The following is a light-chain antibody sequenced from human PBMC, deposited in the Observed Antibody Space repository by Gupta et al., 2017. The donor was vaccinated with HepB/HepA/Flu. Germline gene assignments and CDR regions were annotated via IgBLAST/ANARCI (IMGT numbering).Light chain of an antibody. J-gene: IGLJ2*01. Sequence: QSALTQPASVSGSPGQSINISCTGTSSDIGGYNYVSWYQQHPGKAPKLMIYDVGYRPSGISNRFSGSKSGNTAFLTISGLQAEDEADYYCSSYTSSSTRVFGGGTKLTVL. CDR1: SSDIGGYNY. CDR2: DVG. CDR3: SSYTSSSTRV. V-gene: IGLV2-14*01.